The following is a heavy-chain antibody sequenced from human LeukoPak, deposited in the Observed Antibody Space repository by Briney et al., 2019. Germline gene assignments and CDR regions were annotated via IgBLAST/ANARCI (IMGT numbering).Heavy chain of an antibody. D-gene: IGHD3-3*01. V-gene: IGHV4-30-4*07. J-gene: IGHJ5*02. CDR1: GGSISSGGYS. CDR3: ARGSYDFWSGPRGWFDT. Sequence: SETLSLTCAVSGGSISSGGYSWSWIRQPPGKGLEWIGYIYYSGSTYYNPSLKSRVTISVDTSKNQFSLKLSSVTAAETAVYYCARGSYDFWSGPRGWFDTWGQGTLVTVSS. CDR2: IYYSGST.